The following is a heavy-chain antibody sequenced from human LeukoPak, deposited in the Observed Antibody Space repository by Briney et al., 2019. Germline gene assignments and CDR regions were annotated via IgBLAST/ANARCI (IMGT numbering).Heavy chain of an antibody. V-gene: IGHV5-51*01. D-gene: IGHD6-13*01. J-gene: IGHJ4*02. Sequence: GESLQISCPGSGYPFNKYWIAWGRPMPGKGLEWMGIIYPGDSHSAYSPSFQGQVTFSADKSINTAYLQWSSLKASDTAMYFCARLSSSRDQRLDYWGQGTLVTVSS. CDR3: ARLSSSRDQRLDY. CDR1: GYPFNKYW. CDR2: IYPGDSHS.